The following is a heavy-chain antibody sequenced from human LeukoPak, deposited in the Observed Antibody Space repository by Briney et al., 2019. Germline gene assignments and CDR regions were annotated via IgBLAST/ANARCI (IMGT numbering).Heavy chain of an antibody. Sequence: ASVKVSCKASGYTSTDYYIHWVRQAPGQGLEWLGWINPNSGGTHYAQKFQDRVIMTRDTSIRTAYMEVSRLGSDDTAEYYCATMGATNFDHWGQGTLVTVSS. J-gene: IGHJ4*02. CDR2: INPNSGGT. CDR1: GYTSTDYY. V-gene: IGHV1-2*02. CDR3: ATMGATNFDH. D-gene: IGHD1-26*01.